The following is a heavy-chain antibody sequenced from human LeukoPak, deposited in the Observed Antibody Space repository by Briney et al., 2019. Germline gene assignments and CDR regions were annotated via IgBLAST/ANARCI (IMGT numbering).Heavy chain of an antibody. CDR3: ARRGGLGVATIRGVHYYYYMDV. J-gene: IGHJ6*03. CDR2: INPSGGST. V-gene: IGHV1-46*01. CDR1: GYTFTSYY. D-gene: IGHD5-12*01. Sequence: ASVKVSCKASGYTFTSYYMHWVRQAPGQGLEWMGIINPSGGSTSYAQKFQGRVTMTRDMSTSTVYMELSSLRSEDTAVYYCARRGGLGVATIRGVHYYYYMDVWGKGTTVTVSS.